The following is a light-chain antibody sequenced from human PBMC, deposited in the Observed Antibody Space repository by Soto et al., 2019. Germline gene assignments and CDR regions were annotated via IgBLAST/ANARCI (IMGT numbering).Light chain of an antibody. Sequence: QSALTQPASVSGSPGQSITISCNGTSSDIGGYNYVSWYQQHPGKAPKLIINYVTNRPSGVSNRFSGSKSGNTASLTISGLQADDEGDYYCSSYTSTASYVFGTGTKLTVL. CDR3: SSYTSTASYV. J-gene: IGLJ1*01. CDR2: YVT. V-gene: IGLV2-14*03. CDR1: SSDIGGYNY.